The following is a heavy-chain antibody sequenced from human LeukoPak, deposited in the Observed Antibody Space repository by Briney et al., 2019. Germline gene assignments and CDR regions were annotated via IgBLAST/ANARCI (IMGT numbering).Heavy chain of an antibody. V-gene: IGHV3-49*04. CDR1: GFTFSSYG. CDR3: TRYYDSSGPLFDY. CDR2: IRSKAYGGTT. J-gene: IGHJ4*02. Sequence: GGSLRLSCAASGFTFSSYGMSWVRQAPGKGLEWVGFIRSKAYGGTTEYAASVKGRFTISRDDSKSIAYLQMNSLKTEDTAVYYCTRYYDSSGPLFDYWGQGTLVTVSS. D-gene: IGHD3-22*01.